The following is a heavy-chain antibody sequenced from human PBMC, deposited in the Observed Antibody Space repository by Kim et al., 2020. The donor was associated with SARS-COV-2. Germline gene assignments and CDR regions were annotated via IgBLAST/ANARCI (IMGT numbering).Heavy chain of an antibody. CDR2: ST. J-gene: IGHJ4*02. D-gene: IGHD5-12*01. Sequence: STHHNPTPKSRVTTSVDTTKNQFSLKLSSVTAADTAVYYCARGGYNYAGYWGQGTLVTVSS. CDR3: ARGGYNYAGY. V-gene: IGHV4-59*09.